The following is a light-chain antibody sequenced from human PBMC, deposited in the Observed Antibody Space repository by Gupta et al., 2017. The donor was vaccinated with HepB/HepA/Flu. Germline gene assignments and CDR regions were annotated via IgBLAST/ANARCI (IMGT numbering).Light chain of an antibody. CDR2: DVS. V-gene: IGLV2-11*01. J-gene: IGLJ2*01. Sequence: QSALTQPRSVSGSPGQSVTISCTGTSSDVGGDNYVSWYQQHPGKAPKLMIYDVSKRPSGVPDRFSGSKSGNTASLTISGLKAEDEADYYCCSYAGSYPVVFGGGTKLTVL. CDR3: CSYAGSYPVV. CDR1: SSDVGGDNY.